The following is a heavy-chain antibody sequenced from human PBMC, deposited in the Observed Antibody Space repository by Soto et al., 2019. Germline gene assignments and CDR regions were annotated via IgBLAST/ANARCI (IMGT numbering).Heavy chain of an antibody. CDR2: ISGSAGVT. CDR1: GFTFSNYV. CDR3: AKDWVSGSSPY. D-gene: IGHD2-15*01. Sequence: EVQLLESGGGLVQSGGSLRLSCAASGFTFSNYVMTWVRQAPGKGLEWVSSISGSAGVTYYADSVKGRFTISRDNSKNALYLQMNSLRAEDTAVYYCAKDWVSGSSPYWGQGTLVTVSS. J-gene: IGHJ4*02. V-gene: IGHV3-23*01.